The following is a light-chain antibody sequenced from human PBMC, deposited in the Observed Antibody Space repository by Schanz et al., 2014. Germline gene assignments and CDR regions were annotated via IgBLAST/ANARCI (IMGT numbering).Light chain of an antibody. V-gene: IGLV1-40*01. J-gene: IGLJ3*02. Sequence: SALTQPPSVSGAPGQGVTISCTGSASNIGAGYDVHWYQQVPGTAPKPLIFDNTNRPSGVPDRFSGSKSGTSASLAITGLQAEDEADYYCQSYDSSLSEWVFGGGTKLTVL. CDR1: ASNIGAGYD. CDR2: DNT. CDR3: QSYDSSLSEWV.